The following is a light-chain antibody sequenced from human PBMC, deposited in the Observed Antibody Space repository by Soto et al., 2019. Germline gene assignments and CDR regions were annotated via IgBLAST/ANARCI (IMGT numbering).Light chain of an antibody. Sequence: QSALTQPASVSGSPGQSITISCTGTSSDVGSYNLVSWYQQHPGKAPKLMIYDVSKRPSGVSNRFSGSKSGTTASLTISGLQAEDEADYYCCSYAGSSTYVVFGGGTKVTVL. CDR1: SSDVGSYNL. J-gene: IGLJ2*01. CDR2: DVS. CDR3: CSYAGSSTYVV. V-gene: IGLV2-23*02.